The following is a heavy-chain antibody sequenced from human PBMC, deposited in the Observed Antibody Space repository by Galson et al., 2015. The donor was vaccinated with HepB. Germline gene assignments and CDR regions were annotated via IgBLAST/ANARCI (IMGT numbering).Heavy chain of an antibody. CDR3: ARSPREGSGSYAD. V-gene: IGHV1-46*04. CDR2: INPSGGST. CDR1: GYTYTSYY. J-gene: IGHJ4*02. D-gene: IGHD3-10*01. Sequence: SVKVSCKASGYTYTSYYMHWVRQAPGQGLEWMGTINPSGGSTSYAQKLQGRVTMTRDTSTSTVYMELSSLRSEDTAVYYRARSPREGSGSYADWGQGTLVTVSS.